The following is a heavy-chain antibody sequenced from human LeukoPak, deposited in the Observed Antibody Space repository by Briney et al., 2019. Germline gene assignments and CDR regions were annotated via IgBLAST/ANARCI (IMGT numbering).Heavy chain of an antibody. Sequence: SETLSLTCAVYGGSFSGYYWSWIRQPPGKGLEWIGEINHSGSTNYNPSLKSRVTISVDTSKNQFSLKLTSVTAADTAVYYCANSPRSGTYFDYWGQGSPVTVSS. CDR3: ANSPRSGTYFDY. J-gene: IGHJ4*02. D-gene: IGHD1-26*01. V-gene: IGHV4-34*01. CDR2: INHSGST. CDR1: GGSFSGYY.